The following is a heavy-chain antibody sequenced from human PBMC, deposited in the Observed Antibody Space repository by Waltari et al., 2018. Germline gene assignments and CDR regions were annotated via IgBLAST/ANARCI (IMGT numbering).Heavy chain of an antibody. CDR1: GGSFSGYY. CDR3: ARGRDFWSGYHPGFQH. V-gene: IGHV4-34*01. J-gene: IGHJ1*01. Sequence: QVQLQQWGAGLLKPSETLSLTCAVYGGSFSGYYWSWIRQPPGKGLEWIGEINHSVSTNYNPSLKSRVTISVDTSKNQFSLKLSSVTAADTAVYYCARGRDFWSGYHPGFQHWGQGTLVTVSS. CDR2: INHSVST. D-gene: IGHD3-3*01.